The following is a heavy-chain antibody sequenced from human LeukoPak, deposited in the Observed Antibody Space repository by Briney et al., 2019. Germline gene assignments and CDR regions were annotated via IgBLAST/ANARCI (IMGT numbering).Heavy chain of an antibody. CDR1: GGSISGSF. CDR3: ARDPKPITMVRGVTFDY. CDR2: IYYTGAA. J-gene: IGHJ4*02. D-gene: IGHD3-10*01. V-gene: IGHV4-59*12. Sequence: SETLSLTCTVSGGSISGSFWSWIRQSPGEGLEFIGYIYYTGAASYNPSLNSRVSMSVDMSKNQFSLKLSSVTAADTAVYYCARDPKPITMVRGVTFDYWGQGTLVTVSS.